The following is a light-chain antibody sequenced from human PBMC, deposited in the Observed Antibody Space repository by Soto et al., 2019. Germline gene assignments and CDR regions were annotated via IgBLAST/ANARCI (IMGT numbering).Light chain of an antibody. J-gene: IGKJ3*01. V-gene: IGKV3-15*01. Sequence: EIVMTQSPVTLSVSPGERATLSCRASQSVSSNLAWYQQKPGQAPRLLIYATSTRATGIPARFSGSGSGTDFTPTIISLQSEDFAVYYCQQYNKWPLFTFGPGTKVDIK. CDR3: QQYNKWPLFT. CDR2: ATS. CDR1: QSVSSN.